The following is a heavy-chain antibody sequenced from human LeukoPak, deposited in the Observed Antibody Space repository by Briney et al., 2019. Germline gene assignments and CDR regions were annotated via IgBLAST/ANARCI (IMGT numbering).Heavy chain of an antibody. CDR3: ARRGLISSGSLDY. CDR2: IYHSGST. V-gene: IGHV4-30-2*01. Sequence: SQTLSLTCAVSGGSISSGGYSWSWIRQPPGTGLEWIGYIYHSGSTYYNPPLKSRVTISVDKSKNQFSLKLSSVTAADTAVYYCARRGLISSGSLDYWGQGTLVTVSS. D-gene: IGHD6-19*01. CDR1: GGSISSGGYS. J-gene: IGHJ4*02.